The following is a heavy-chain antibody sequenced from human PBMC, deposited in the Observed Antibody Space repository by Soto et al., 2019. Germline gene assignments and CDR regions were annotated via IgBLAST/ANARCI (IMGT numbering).Heavy chain of an antibody. CDR3: ARDFRFNSGYFDY. CDR2: IIPIFGTA. D-gene: IGHD3-16*01. V-gene: IGHV1-69*06. CDR1: GGTFSSYA. Sequence: SVKVSCKASGGTFSSYAISWVRQAPGQGLEWMGGIIPIFGTANYAQKFQGRVTITADKSTSTAYMELSSLRSEDTAVYYCARDFRFNSGYFDYWGQGTLVTVSS. J-gene: IGHJ4*02.